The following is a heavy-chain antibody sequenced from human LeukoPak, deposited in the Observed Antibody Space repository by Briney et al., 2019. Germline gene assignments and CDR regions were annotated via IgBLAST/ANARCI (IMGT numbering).Heavy chain of an antibody. CDR3: ARRQRWRGNWFDP. CDR2: IIPIFGTA. V-gene: IGHV1-69*13. Sequence: SVKVSCKASGGTFSSYAISWVRQAPGQGLESMGGIIPIFGTANYAQKFQGRVTITADESTSTAYMELSSLRSGDTAVYYCARRQRWRGNWFDPWGQGTLVTVSS. D-gene: IGHD5-12*01. J-gene: IGHJ5*02. CDR1: GGTFSSYA.